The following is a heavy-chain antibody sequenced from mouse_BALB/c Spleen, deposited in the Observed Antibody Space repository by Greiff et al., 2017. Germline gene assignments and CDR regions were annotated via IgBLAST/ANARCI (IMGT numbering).Heavy chain of an antibody. D-gene: IGHD2-4*01. CDR3: ARNYEYRVYWYFDV. Sequence: VKLLESGPGLVQPSQSLSITCTVSGFSLTSYGVHWVRQSPGKGLEWLGVIWSGGSTDYNAAFISRLSISKDNSKSQVFFKMNSLQADDTAIYYCARNYEYRVYWYFDVWGAGTTVTVSA. J-gene: IGHJ1*01. CDR1: GFSLTSYG. V-gene: IGHV2-4-1*01. CDR2: IWSGGST.